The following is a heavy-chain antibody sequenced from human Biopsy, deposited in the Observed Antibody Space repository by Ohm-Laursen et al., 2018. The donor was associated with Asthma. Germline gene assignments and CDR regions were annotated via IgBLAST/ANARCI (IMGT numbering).Heavy chain of an antibody. D-gene: IGHD6-19*01. CDR2: IMTVFGTT. CDR1: GGTLSNFA. V-gene: IGHV1-69*01. CDR3: ARCQVGYSSGWSLLLKKIYYSGMDV. J-gene: IGHJ6*02. Sequence: SAVKVSCKAPGGTLSNFAISWVRQAPGQGLEWLGGIMTVFGTTNYAQKFQGRVTITADESTSTAYMEVTSLRSEDTAIYYCARCQVGYSSGWSLLLKKIYYSGMDVWGQGTAVTVSS.